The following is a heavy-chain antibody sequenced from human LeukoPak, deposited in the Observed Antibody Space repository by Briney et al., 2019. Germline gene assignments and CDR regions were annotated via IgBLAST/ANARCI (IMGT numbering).Heavy chain of an antibody. V-gene: IGHV4-4*07. Sequence: SETLSLTCTVSGGSISSYYWSWIRQPPGKGLEWIGRIYISGSTDYNPSLKSRVTISEDTSKNQFSLRLTSVTAADTAVYYCASDYYGSGSYLNYWGQGTLVTVSS. CDR1: GGSISSYY. CDR2: IYISGST. J-gene: IGHJ4*02. CDR3: ASDYYGSGSYLNY. D-gene: IGHD3-10*01.